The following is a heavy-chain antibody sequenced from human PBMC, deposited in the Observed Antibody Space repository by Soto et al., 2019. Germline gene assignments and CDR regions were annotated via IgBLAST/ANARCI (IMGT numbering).Heavy chain of an antibody. D-gene: IGHD7-27*01. CDR2: ISSNGGST. J-gene: IGHJ4*02. CDR3: ARGPPTGGFDY. CDR1: GFTFSCYA. Sequence: EVQLVESGEGLVQPGGSLRLSCAASGFTFSCYAMHWVRQAPGKGLEYVSAISSNGGSTYYADSVKGRFTISRDNSKNTLYLQMGSLRAEDMAVYYCARGPPTGGFDYWGQGTLVTVSS. V-gene: IGHV3-64*02.